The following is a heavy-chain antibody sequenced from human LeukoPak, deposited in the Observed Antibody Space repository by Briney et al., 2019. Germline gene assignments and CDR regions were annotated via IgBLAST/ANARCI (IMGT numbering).Heavy chain of an antibody. V-gene: IGHV3-23*01. CDR3: AKDGATYYGDYAPYYFDY. CDR2: ISGSGGST. J-gene: IGHJ4*02. Sequence: GGSLRLSCAASGFTFSSYAMSWVRQAPGKGLEWVSAISGSGGSTYYADSVKGRFTISRDNSKNTPYLQMNSLRAEDTAVYYCAKDGATYYGDYAPYYFDYWGQGTLVTVSS. CDR1: GFTFSSYA. D-gene: IGHD4-17*01.